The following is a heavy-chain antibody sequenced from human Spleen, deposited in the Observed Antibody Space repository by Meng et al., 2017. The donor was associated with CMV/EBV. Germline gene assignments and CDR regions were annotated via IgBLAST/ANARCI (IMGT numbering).Heavy chain of an antibody. CDR3: AREVTTYSSDY. CDR1: GFTFSSYS. D-gene: IGHD4-17*01. V-gene: IGHV3-21*01. Sequence: EVQLVESGGGLVKPGGSLRLSCAASGFTFSSYSMNWVRQAPGKGLEWVSSISSSSSYTYYADSVKGRFTISRDNAKNSLYLQMNSLRAEDTAVYYCAREVTTYSSDYWGQGTLVTVSS. J-gene: IGHJ4*02. CDR2: ISSSSSYT.